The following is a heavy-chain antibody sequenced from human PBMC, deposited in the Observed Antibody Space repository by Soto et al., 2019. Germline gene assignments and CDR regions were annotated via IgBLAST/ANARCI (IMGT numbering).Heavy chain of an antibody. CDR1: GYTFTSYA. D-gene: IGHD4-17*01. CDR2: INAGNGNT. V-gene: IGHV1-3*01. J-gene: IGHJ6*02. CDR3: ASTDPDYGGNSWYDGMDV. Sequence: QVQLVQSGAEVKKPGASVKVSCKASGYTFTSYAMHWVRQAPGQRLEWMGWINAGNGNTKYSQKFQGRVTITRDTSASTAYMELSSLRSEDTAVYYCASTDPDYGGNSWYDGMDVWGQGTTVTVSS.